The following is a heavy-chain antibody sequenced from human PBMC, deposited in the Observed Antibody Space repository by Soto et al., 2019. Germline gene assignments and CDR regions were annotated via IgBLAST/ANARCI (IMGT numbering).Heavy chain of an antibody. CDR1: GYTLTELS. D-gene: IGHD5-12*01. CDR3: ATVVDIVATRYYFDY. J-gene: IGHJ4*02. CDR2: FDPEDGET. Sequence: ASVKVSCKVSGYTLTELSMHWVRQAPGKGLEWMGGFDPEDGETIYAQKFQGRVTMTEDTSTDTAYMELSSLRSEDTAVYYCATVVDIVATRYYFDYWGQGTLVTVSS. V-gene: IGHV1-24*01.